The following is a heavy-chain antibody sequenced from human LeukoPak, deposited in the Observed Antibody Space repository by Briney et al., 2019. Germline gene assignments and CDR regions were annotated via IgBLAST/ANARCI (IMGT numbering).Heavy chain of an antibody. CDR3: ARELSEYCSSTSCPLDY. CDR1: GYTFTTYG. Sequence: GASVKVSCKASGYTFTTYGISWVRQAAAQGLEWMGWISAYTGNTNYAQKLQGRVTLTTDTSTSTAYMELRSLRSDDTAVYYCARELSEYCSSTSCPLDYWGQGTLVTVSS. CDR2: ISAYTGNT. D-gene: IGHD2-2*01. V-gene: IGHV1-18*01. J-gene: IGHJ4*02.